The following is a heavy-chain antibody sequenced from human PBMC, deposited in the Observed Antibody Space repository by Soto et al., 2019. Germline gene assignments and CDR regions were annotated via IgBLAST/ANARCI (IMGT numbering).Heavy chain of an antibody. V-gene: IGHV3-73*02. CDR2: VKTRSYSYAT. CDR1: GFTFSGSG. Sequence: EVKLVESGGGLVQPGGSVKLSCAASGFTFSGSGIHWVRQASGKGLEWVGRVKTRSYSYATAYTASVEGRFTISRDDSKNTAYLQMNSLKTEDTAVYYCARLRVRGDDYNSPPYYLDYWGQGTLVTVSS. CDR3: ARLRVRGDDYNSPPYYLDY. J-gene: IGHJ4*02. D-gene: IGHD3-10*01.